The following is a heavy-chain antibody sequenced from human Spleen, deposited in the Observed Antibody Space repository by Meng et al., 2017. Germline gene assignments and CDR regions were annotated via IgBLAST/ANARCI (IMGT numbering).Heavy chain of an antibody. V-gene: IGHV1-2*02. D-gene: IGHD6-19*01. CDR1: GYTFPDYG. CDR3: ARDPLLRYSSGWYGTFPPEH. J-gene: IGHJ4*02. Sequence: ASVKVSCKASGYTFPDYGLHWVRRAPGQGLEWMGWINPNSGGTNYAQKFQGRVTMTRDASISTAYMELSRLRSDDTAVYYCARDPLLRYSSGWYGTFPPEHWGQGTLVTVSS. CDR2: INPNSGGT.